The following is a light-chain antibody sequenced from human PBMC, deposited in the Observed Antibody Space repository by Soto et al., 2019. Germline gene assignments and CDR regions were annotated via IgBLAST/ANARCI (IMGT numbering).Light chain of an antibody. Sequence: EIVLTQSPGTLSLSPGEGATLSCRASQSISNTFLAWYQQRPGQAPRILIYGASRRATDIPDRFSGSGSGTDFTLTIIRLEPEDFALYYCQQYYSSWTFGQGTKVEMK. CDR2: GAS. CDR3: QQYYSSWT. J-gene: IGKJ1*01. CDR1: QSISNTF. V-gene: IGKV3-20*01.